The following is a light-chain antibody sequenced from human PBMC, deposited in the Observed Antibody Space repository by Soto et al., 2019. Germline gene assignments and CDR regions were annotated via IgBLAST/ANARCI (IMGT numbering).Light chain of an antibody. Sequence: VLTQSPGTLSLPPGARPTLPCRASKSLSRRDLEWFPQKPGKAPRLLIFRASSRATGVPERCSGSGSGTDCTLTISRLEPDDFAVDYCQQFDSYGVTFGQGTRLEIK. V-gene: IGKV3-20*01. CDR3: QQFDSYGVT. CDR2: RAS. CDR1: KSLSRRD. J-gene: IGKJ5*01.